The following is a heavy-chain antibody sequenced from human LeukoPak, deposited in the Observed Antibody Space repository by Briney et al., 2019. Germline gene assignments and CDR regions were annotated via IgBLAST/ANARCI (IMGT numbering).Heavy chain of an antibody. J-gene: IGHJ4*02. CDR1: GFTFISYS. CDR2: ISSGSSYIYST. V-gene: IGHV3-21*04. Sequence: GGSLRLSCAASGFTFISYSMNWVRQAPGTGLEWVSSISSGSSYIYSTYYADSVKGRFTISRDSTKNSLYLQINSLRAEDTAVYYCARAASHYYFDYWGQGTLVTVSS. D-gene: IGHD6-6*01. CDR3: ARAASHYYFDY.